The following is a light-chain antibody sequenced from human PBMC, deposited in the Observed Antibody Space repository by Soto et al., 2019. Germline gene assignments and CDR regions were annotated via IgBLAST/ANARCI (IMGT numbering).Light chain of an antibody. CDR3: SSYTRSGTPYVI. CDR1: SSDVGGYNS. CDR2: EVT. V-gene: IGLV2-14*01. J-gene: IGLJ2*01. Sequence: QSALTQPASVSGSPGQSITISCTGTSSDVGGYNSVSWYQQHPGKAPKLMIYEVTNRPSGVSNRFSGSKSGHTASLTISGLQAEDEAHYYCSSYTRSGTPYVIFGGGTKLTVL.